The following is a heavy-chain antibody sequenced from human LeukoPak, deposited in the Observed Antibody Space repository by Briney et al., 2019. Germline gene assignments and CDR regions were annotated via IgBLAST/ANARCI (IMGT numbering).Heavy chain of an antibody. CDR1: GFTFSSYW. J-gene: IGHJ6*03. V-gene: IGHV3-7*01. CDR3: TRVEETATTAAIIRKYSYYYYYMDV. Sequence: GGSLRLSCAASGFTFSSYWMSWVRQAPGKGLEWVANIKQDGSEKHYVDSVKDRFTISRDNAKNSLYLQMSSLRAEDTAVYYCTRVEETATTAAIIRKYSYYYYYMDVWGKGNTVTVSS. D-gene: IGHD4-11*01. CDR2: IKQDGSEK.